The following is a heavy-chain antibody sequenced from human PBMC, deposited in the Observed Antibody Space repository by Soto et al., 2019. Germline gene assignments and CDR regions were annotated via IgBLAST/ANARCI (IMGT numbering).Heavy chain of an antibody. Sequence: GGSLRLSCAASGFTFSSYWMHWVRQAPGKGLVWVSRINSDGSSTSYADSVKGRFTISRDNAKNTLYLQMNSLRAEDTAVYYCARVEDSSGPRGAFDIWGQGTMVTLSS. J-gene: IGHJ3*02. V-gene: IGHV3-74*01. CDR2: INSDGSST. CDR3: ARVEDSSGPRGAFDI. D-gene: IGHD6-19*01. CDR1: GFTFSSYW.